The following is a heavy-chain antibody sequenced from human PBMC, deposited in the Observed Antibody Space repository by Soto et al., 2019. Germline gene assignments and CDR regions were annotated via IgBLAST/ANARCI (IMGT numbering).Heavy chain of an antibody. CDR2: IYHSGST. CDR1: GGSISSSNW. CDR3: ARVAQLPLRVWAFDI. D-gene: IGHD2-2*01. J-gene: IGHJ3*02. Sequence: QVQLQESGPGLVKPSGTLSLTCAVSGGSISSSNWWSWVRQPPGKGLEWIGEIYHSGSTNYNPSLKSRVTISVEKSKNKFSLKLSSVTAADTAVYYCARVAQLPLRVWAFDIWGQGTMVTVSS. V-gene: IGHV4-4*02.